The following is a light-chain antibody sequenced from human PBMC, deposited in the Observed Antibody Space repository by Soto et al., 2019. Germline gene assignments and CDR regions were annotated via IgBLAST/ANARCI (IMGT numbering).Light chain of an antibody. CDR2: DNF. CDR1: SSNIGNNF. J-gene: IGLJ3*02. Sequence: QSGLTQPPSVSAAPGQTVSISCSGNSSNIGNNFVSWYQQFPGTAPQLLIYDNFKRASGIPDRFSGSKSGTSATLGITGLQAGDEAGYYCGTWDSSLGTVVFGEGTKLTVL. CDR3: GTWDSSLGTVV. V-gene: IGLV1-51*01.